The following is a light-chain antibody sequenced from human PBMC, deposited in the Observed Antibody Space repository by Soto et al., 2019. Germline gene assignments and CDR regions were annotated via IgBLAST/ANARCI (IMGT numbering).Light chain of an antibody. CDR1: QAISNY. CDR3: QKYNSAPWT. J-gene: IGKJ1*01. Sequence: DIQMTQSPSSLSASVGDRVTITCRASQAISNYLAWYQQKPGKVPTLLIYATSTLQSGVPSRFIGSGSGTDFTLTISSLQPEDVANYYCQKYNSAPWTFGQGTKVEIK. CDR2: ATS. V-gene: IGKV1-27*01.